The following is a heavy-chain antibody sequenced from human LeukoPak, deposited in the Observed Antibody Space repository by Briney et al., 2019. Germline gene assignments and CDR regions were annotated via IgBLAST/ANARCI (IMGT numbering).Heavy chain of an antibody. CDR2: IYWDDDK. CDR3: AHSRRTTFDY. D-gene: IGHD1/OR15-1a*01. Sequence: SGPTRVKTKGTRSLGYRLSGVSHSTRGVGVGWIRQPPGKALEWHALIYWDDDKRYSPSLKSRLTITKDTSKNQALLTLTDVDPVEKASYYDAHSRRTTFDYWGQGTLVTVSS. J-gene: IGHJ4*02. CDR1: GVSHSTRGVG. V-gene: IGHV2-5*02.